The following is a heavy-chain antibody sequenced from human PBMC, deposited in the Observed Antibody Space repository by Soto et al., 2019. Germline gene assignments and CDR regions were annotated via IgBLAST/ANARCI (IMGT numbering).Heavy chain of an antibody. D-gene: IGHD1-26*01. CDR3: ASGIVGPAGVDY. J-gene: IGHJ4*02. CDR1: GYSFTSYW. Sequence: GAEVKKPGESLRISCKGSGYSFTSYWISWVRQMPGKGLEWMGRIDPSDSYTNYSPSFQGHVTISADKSISTASLQWSSLKASDTAMYYGASGIVGPAGVDYWGQGTLVTVSS. V-gene: IGHV5-10-1*01. CDR2: IDPSDSYT.